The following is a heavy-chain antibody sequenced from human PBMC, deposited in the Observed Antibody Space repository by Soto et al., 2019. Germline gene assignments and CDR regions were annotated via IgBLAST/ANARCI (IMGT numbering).Heavy chain of an antibody. CDR3: ASRRGPHYGIDY. CDR2: ISGGGDIT. D-gene: IGHD4-17*01. CDR1: GFTFSGYS. V-gene: IGHV3-23*01. J-gene: IGHJ4*02. Sequence: PGGSLRLSCAASGFTFSGYSMTWVRQAPGKGLDWVSLISGGGDITYYADSVKGRFTISRDNSKNTLYLQMNSLRAEDTAVYCCASRRGPHYGIDYWGPGTLVTVSS.